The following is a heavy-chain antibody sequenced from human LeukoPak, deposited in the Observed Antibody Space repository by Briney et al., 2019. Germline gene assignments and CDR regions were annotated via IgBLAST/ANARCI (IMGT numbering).Heavy chain of an antibody. CDR3: ARGWELLSAFDI. CDR1: GFIFSSYS. CDR2: ISSSSSTI. D-gene: IGHD1-26*01. V-gene: IGHV3-48*01. Sequence: PGGSLRLSCAASGFIFSSYSMNWVRQAPGKGLEWVSYISSSSSTIYYADSVKGRFTISRDNAKNSLYLQMNSLRAEDTAVYYCARGWELLSAFDIWGQGTMVTVSS. J-gene: IGHJ3*02.